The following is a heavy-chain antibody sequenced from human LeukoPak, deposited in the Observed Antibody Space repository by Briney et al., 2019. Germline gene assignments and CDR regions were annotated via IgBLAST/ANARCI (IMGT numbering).Heavy chain of an antibody. D-gene: IGHD1-26*01. Sequence: SETLSLTCAVYGGSFSGYYWSWIRQPPGKGLEWIGEINHSGSTNYNPSLKSRVTISVDTSKNQFSLKLSSVTAADTAVYYCARSLYSGSSYYYYYYGMDVWGQGTTVTVSS. CDR3: ARSLYSGSSYYYYYYGMDV. V-gene: IGHV4-34*01. J-gene: IGHJ6*02. CDR1: GGSFSGYY. CDR2: INHSGST.